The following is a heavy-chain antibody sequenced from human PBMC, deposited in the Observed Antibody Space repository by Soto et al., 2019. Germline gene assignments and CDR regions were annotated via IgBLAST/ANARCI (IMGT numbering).Heavy chain of an antibody. Sequence: QVQLVESGGGVVQPGRSLRLSCTASGFTFSTYAMQWVRQAPGKGLEWVAVVSSEGGTQFYADSVKGRFTISRDNSKNSLDLQMTSLTTEDAAIYYCARENYYGGHVIGSLDLWGRGTLVSVSS. J-gene: IGHJ2*01. CDR2: VSSEGGTQ. CDR1: GFTFSTYA. CDR3: ARENYYGGHVIGSLDL. V-gene: IGHV3-30-3*01. D-gene: IGHD3-22*01.